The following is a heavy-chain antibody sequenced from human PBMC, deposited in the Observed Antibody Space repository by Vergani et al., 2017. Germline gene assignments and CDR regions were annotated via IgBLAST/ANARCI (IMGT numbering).Heavy chain of an antibody. CDR2: IYSGGST. CDR3: ASRCGGDCYYY. CDR1: GFTFSSYA. J-gene: IGHJ4*02. D-gene: IGHD2-21*02. V-gene: IGHV3-66*01. Sequence: EVQLLESGGGLVQPGGSLRLSCAASGFTFSSYAMSWVRQAPGKGLEWVSVIYSGGSTYYADSVKGRFTISRDNSKNTLYLQMNSLRAEDTAVYYCASRCGGDCYYYWGQGTLVTVSS.